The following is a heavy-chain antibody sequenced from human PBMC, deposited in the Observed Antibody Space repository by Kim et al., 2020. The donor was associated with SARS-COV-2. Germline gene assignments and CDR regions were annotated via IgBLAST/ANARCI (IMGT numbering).Heavy chain of an antibody. J-gene: IGHJ4*02. CDR2: IRSKAYGGTT. Sequence: GGSLRLSCTASGFTFGDYAMSWFRQAPGKGLEWVGFIRSKAYGGTTEYAASVKGRFTISRDDSKSIAYLQMNSLKTEDTAVYYCTRVGNVLRYFDGRLYYFDYWGQGTLVTVSS. CDR3: TRVGNVLRYFDGRLYYFDY. CDR1: GFTFGDYA. V-gene: IGHV3-49*03. D-gene: IGHD3-9*01.